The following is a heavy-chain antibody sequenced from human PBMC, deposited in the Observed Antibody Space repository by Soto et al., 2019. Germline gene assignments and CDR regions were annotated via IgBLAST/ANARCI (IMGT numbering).Heavy chain of an antibody. CDR3: ARDKDRPQLGGNYYSILDV. J-gene: IGHJ6*02. D-gene: IGHD3-3*02. V-gene: IGHV1-69*12. Sequence: QVHLEQSGAEVKKPGSSVKVSCKASGGTFSNSAISWVRQAPGQGLEWMGGSMPVFRTPDYAQKFQGRVTVTADESTSTAYMALSGLRSDDTAVYYCARDKDRPQLGGNYYSILDVWGQGTTVTVSS. CDR2: SMPVFRTP. CDR1: GGTFSNSA.